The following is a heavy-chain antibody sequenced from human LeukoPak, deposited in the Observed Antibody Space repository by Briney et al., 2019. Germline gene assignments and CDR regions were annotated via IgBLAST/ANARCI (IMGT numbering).Heavy chain of an antibody. J-gene: IGHJ4*02. CDR2: IRSKANSYAT. CDR1: GFTFSGSA. CDR3: TRPGIAVADPDY. V-gene: IGHV3-73*01. D-gene: IGHD6-19*01. Sequence: GGSLKLSCAASGFTFSGSAMHWVRQASGKGLEWVGRIRSKANSYATACAASVKGRFTIPRDDSKNTAYLQMNSLKTEDTAVYYCTRPGIAVADPDYWGQGTLVTVSS.